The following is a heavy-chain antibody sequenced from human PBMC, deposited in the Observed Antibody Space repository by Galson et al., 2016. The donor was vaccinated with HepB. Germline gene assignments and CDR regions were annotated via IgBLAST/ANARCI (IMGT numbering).Heavy chain of an antibody. V-gene: IGHV2-26*01. CDR1: GFSLNTAGLG. CDR2: IFSTDQK. J-gene: IGHJ6*02. D-gene: IGHD1-1*01. Sequence: PALVKPTQTLTLTCTVSGFSLNTAGLGVSWVRQPPGKALEWLGHIFSTDQKSYNTSLRTRVTISKDTSKSQVVLIMTNMAPVDTATYYCARIQQLIPGFYFYGMDVWGQGTTVTVSS. CDR3: ARIQQLIPGFYFYGMDV.